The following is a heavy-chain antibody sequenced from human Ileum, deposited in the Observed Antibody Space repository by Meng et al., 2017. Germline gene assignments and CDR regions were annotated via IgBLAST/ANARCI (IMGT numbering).Heavy chain of an antibody. D-gene: IGHD2/OR15-2a*01. CDR2: ITSSGGST. CDR3: AKKNRHNWFDA. CDR1: GFSFSNYD. Sequence: GESLKISCEGSGFSFSNYDMSWVRQPPGKGLEWVSTITSSGGSTYYADSVQGRFVITKDRSKNTLYLLMNSLRAEDTAVFYCAKKNRHNWFDAWGQGTMVTVSS. J-gene: IGHJ5*02. V-gene: IGHV3-23*01.